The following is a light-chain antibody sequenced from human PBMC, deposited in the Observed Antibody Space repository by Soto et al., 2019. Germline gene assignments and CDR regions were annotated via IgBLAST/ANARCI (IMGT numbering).Light chain of an antibody. J-gene: IGKJ1*01. Sequence: DIQMTQSPSSVSASVGARVTITCRASQGISRWLAWYQQKPGRAPKLLISTASSLQSGVPSRFRGSGSGTGFTLTISSLQPEDFAIYYCQQANNFPWTFGRGPRWKSN. CDR3: QQANNFPWT. CDR2: TAS. V-gene: IGKV1-12*01. CDR1: QGISRW.